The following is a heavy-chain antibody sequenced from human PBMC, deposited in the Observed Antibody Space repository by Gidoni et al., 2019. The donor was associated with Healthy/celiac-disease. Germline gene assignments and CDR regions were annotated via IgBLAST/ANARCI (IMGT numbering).Heavy chain of an antibody. CDR2: INTNTGNP. D-gene: IGHD3-9*01. Sequence: QAQLVQSGSELKKPGPSVKVSCKASGYTFTSYAMHWVRRAPGQGLEWMGWINTNTGNPTYAQGFTGRFVFSLDTSVRTAYLQISSLTAEDTAVYYCARDQNYDILTGYYMTDFDYWGQGTLVTVSS. V-gene: IGHV7-4-1*02. J-gene: IGHJ4*02. CDR1: GYTFTSYA. CDR3: ARDQNYDILTGYYMTDFDY.